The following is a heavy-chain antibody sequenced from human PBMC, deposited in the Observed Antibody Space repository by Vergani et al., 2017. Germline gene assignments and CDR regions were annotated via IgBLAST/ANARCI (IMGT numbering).Heavy chain of an antibody. Sequence: QVQLVESGGGLVKPGGSLRLSCAASGFTFSDYYMSWIRQAPGKGLEWVSYISSSSSTIYYADSVKGRFTISRDNAKNSLYLQMNSLRAEDTAVYYCARVPCSGGSCYPYYYYGMDVWGQGTTVTVSS. D-gene: IGHD2-15*01. J-gene: IGHJ6*02. V-gene: IGHV3-11*04. CDR3: ARVPCSGGSCYPYYYYGMDV. CDR2: ISSSSSTI. CDR1: GFTFSDYY.